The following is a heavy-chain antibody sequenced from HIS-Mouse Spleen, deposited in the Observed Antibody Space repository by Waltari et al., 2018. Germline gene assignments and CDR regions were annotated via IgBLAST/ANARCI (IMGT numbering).Heavy chain of an antibody. D-gene: IGHD6-13*01. CDR1: GYTFTGYY. CDR2: INPNSGGK. J-gene: IGHJ4*02. Sequence: QVQLVQSGAEVKKPGASVKVSCKASGYTFTGYYMHWVRQAPGQGLEWLGWINPNSGGKNYAQKVQGRVTMTRDTSISTAYMELSRLRSDDTAVYYCARVRDSSSFFDYWGQGTLVTVSS. CDR3: ARVRDSSSFFDY. V-gene: IGHV1-2*02.